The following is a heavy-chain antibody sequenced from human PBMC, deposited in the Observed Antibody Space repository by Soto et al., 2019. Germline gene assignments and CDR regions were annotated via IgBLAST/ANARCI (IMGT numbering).Heavy chain of an antibody. Sequence: QVQLQEPGPGLVKPSQTLSLTCTVSGGSISSGPYYWSWIRQHPVKGLEWIGYIYYSGNTYYKPSLKSPVSISIDTSTNQFSLKLNSVTAADTAVYFCASVPFGDYAWFDPWGQGTLVTVSS. CDR1: GGSISSGPYY. CDR3: ASVPFGDYAWFDP. D-gene: IGHD4-17*01. CDR2: IYYSGNT. J-gene: IGHJ5*02. V-gene: IGHV4-31*01.